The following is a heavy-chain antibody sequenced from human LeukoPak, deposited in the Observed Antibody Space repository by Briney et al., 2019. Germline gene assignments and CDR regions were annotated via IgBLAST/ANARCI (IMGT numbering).Heavy chain of an antibody. CDR3: ASRKLGNDY. J-gene: IGHJ4*02. CDR2: IYYSGST. D-gene: IGHD1-1*01. Sequence: SETQSLTCSVSVGSISTYYWTWLRQPPGKGREGIVYIYYSGSTNYNPSLKRRVTISLDTSKSQFSRKLSSVTAADTAGYYCASRKLGNDYWGQGTLVTVSS. CDR1: VGSISTYY. V-gene: IGHV4-59*01.